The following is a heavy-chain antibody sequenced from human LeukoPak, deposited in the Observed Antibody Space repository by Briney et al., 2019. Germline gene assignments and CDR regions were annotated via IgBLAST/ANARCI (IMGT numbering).Heavy chain of an antibody. D-gene: IGHD6-13*01. CDR1: GFTFSSYG. CDR2: ISYDGSNK. CDR3: ARAGPSSSWHQFDY. J-gene: IGHJ4*02. V-gene: IGHV3-30*03. Sequence: GGSLRLSCAASGFTFSSYGMQWVRQAPGKGLEWVAIISYDGSNKYYGDSVRGRFTISRDNSKNTVYLQMSSLRAEDTAVYYCARAGPSSSWHQFDYWGQGTLVTVSS.